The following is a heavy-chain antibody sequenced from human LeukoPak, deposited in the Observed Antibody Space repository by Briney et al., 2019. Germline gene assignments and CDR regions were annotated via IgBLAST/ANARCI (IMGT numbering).Heavy chain of an antibody. CDR1: GFTFSSYN. J-gene: IGHJ3*02. D-gene: IGHD3-10*01. CDR3: ARDYYGSGSYLDDAFDI. Sequence: GGSLRLSCAASGFTFSSYNMNWVRQAPGKGLEWVSYISSGSTTIYYADSVKGRFTISRDNAKNSLYLQMNSLRAEDTAVYYCARDYYGSGSYLDDAFDIWGQGTMVTVSS. V-gene: IGHV3-48*01. CDR2: ISSGSTTI.